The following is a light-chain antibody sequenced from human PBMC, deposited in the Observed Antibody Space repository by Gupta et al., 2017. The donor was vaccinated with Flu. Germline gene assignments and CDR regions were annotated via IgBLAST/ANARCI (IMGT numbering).Light chain of an antibody. CDR3: QQYYSIPIT. CDR1: QSIFYSSNNKNY. Sequence: DIVMTQSPDSLAVSLGGRATINCQSSQSIFYSSNNKNYLSWYQQKQGQPPKLLISWASSRESGVPDRFSGSGSGADFTLTISSLQAEDVAVYYCQQYYSIPITFGQGTRLEIK. CDR2: WAS. J-gene: IGKJ5*01. V-gene: IGKV4-1*01.